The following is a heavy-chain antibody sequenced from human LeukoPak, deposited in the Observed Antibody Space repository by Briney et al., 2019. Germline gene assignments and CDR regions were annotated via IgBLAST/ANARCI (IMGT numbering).Heavy chain of an antibody. CDR2: IYYSGGT. V-gene: IGHV4-39*01. J-gene: IGHJ6*03. CDR3: ARHQRGYYYYYMDV. CDR1: GGSISSSSYY. Sequence: SETLSLTCTVSGGSISSSSYYWGWIRQPPGKGLEWIGSIYYSGGTYYNPSLKSRVTISVDTSKNQFSLKLSSVTAADTAVYYSARHQRGYYYYYMDVWGKGTTVTISS.